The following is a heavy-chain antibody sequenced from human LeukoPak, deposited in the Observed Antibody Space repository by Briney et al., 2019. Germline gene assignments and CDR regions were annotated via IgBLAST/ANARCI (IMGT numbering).Heavy chain of an antibody. V-gene: IGHV3-33*01. Sequence: GRSLRLSCAASGFTFSSYGMRWVRQAPGKGLEWVAVIWYDGSNKYYADSVKGRFTISRDNSKNTLYLQMNSLRAEDTAVYYCARDLDPARVYYYYGMDVWGQGTTVTVSS. J-gene: IGHJ6*02. D-gene: IGHD1-1*01. CDR2: IWYDGSNK. CDR1: GFTFSSYG. CDR3: ARDLDPARVYYYYGMDV.